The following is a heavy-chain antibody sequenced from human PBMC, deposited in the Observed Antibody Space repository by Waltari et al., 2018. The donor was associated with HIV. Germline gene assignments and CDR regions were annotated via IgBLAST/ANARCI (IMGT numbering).Heavy chain of an antibody. V-gene: IGHV1-8*01. D-gene: IGHD2-15*01. CDR1: GYTFTSYD. CDR3: ARGPQWWYLAYYYGMDV. Sequence: QVQLVQSGAEVKKPGASVKVYCKASGYTFTSYDINWVRQATGQGLEWMGWMNPNSGNTGYAQKFQGRVTMTRNTSISTAYMELSSLRSEDTAVYYCARGPQWWYLAYYYGMDVWGQGTTVTVSS. CDR2: MNPNSGNT. J-gene: IGHJ6*02.